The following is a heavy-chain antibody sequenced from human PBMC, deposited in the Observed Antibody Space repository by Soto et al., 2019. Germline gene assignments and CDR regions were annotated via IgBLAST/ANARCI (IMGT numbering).Heavy chain of an antibody. CDR2: INAGNGNT. Sequence: QVQLVQSGAEVRKPGASVKVSCKASGYTFTTYGIHWVRQAPGQRLELMGWINAGNGNTKYSQKFQGRVTITSDTSASTSYMELTGLRSEDTAVYYCAKDQHSSGLFALDYWGQGTLLTVSS. J-gene: IGHJ4*02. CDR3: AKDQHSSGLFALDY. D-gene: IGHD6-19*01. V-gene: IGHV1-3*01. CDR1: GYTFTTYG.